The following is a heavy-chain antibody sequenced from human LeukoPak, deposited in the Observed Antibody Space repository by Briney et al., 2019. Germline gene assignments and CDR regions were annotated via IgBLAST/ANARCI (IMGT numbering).Heavy chain of an antibody. J-gene: IGHJ4*02. CDR3: ANLPRGDY. CDR2: IYSSGST. CDR1: GFTVSSNY. Sequence: GGSLRLSCAASGFTVSSNYMTWVRHAPGKGLEWLSIIYSSGSTYYADSVKGRFTISRDNSNNTLYLQMNSLRADDTAVYYCANLPRGDYWGQGTLVTVSS. V-gene: IGHV3-53*01. D-gene: IGHD3-10*01.